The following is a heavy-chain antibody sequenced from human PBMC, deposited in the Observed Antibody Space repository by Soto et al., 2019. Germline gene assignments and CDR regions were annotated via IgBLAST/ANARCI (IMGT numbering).Heavy chain of an antibody. CDR2: INHSGST. Sequence: ASETLSLTLAVSGGFLSGYYWSWGRQPPGKGLEWIGEINHSGSTNYNPSLKSRVTISVDTSKNQFSLKLSSVTAADTAVYYCARGSARVYSRSYWFDPWGQGTLVTVSS. V-gene: IGHV4-34*01. CDR3: ARGSARVYSRSYWFDP. CDR1: GGFLSGYY. J-gene: IGHJ5*02. D-gene: IGHD6-6*01.